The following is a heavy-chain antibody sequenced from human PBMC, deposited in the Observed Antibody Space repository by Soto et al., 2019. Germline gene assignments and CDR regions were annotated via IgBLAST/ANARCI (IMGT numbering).Heavy chain of an antibody. J-gene: IGHJ4*02. CDR2: INHSGST. CDR3: ARGRRYYYDSSGYSY. CDR1: GGSFSGYY. Sequence: QVQLQQWGAGLLKPSETLSLTCAVYGGSFSGYYWSWIRQPPGKGLEWIGEINHSGSTNYNPSLKSRVTIPVDTSKNQFALKLSSVTAADTAVYYCARGRRYYYDSSGYSYWGQGTLVTVSS. V-gene: IGHV4-34*01. D-gene: IGHD3-22*01.